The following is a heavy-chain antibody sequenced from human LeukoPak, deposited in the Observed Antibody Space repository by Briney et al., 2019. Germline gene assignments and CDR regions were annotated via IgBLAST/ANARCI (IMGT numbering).Heavy chain of an antibody. D-gene: IGHD3-22*01. V-gene: IGHV3-11*01. J-gene: IGHJ4*02. CDR2: ISSSGSTI. CDR1: GFTLSDYY. CDR3: ARGLTMIVVAAFDY. Sequence: PGGSLRLSCAASGFTLSDYYMSWIRQAPGKGLEWVSYISSSGSTIYYADSVKGRFTISRDNAKNSLYLQMNSLRAEDTAVYYCARGLTMIVVAAFDYWGQGTLVTVSS.